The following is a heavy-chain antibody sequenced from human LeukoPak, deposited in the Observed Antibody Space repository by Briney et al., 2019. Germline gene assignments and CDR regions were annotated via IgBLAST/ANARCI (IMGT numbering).Heavy chain of an antibody. CDR1: GFTFSSYA. J-gene: IGHJ4*02. CDR3: ARDFFGGNSQPLHLVY. Sequence: PGGSPRLSCAASGFTFSSYAMHWVRQAPGKGLEWVAVISYDGSNKYYADSVKGRFTISRDNSKNTLYLQMNSLRAEDTAVYYCARDFFGGNSQPLHLVYWGQGTLVTVSS. CDR2: ISYDGSNK. V-gene: IGHV3-30-3*01. D-gene: IGHD4-23*01.